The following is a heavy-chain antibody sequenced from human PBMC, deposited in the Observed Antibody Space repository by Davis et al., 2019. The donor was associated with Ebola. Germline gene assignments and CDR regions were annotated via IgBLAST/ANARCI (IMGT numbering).Heavy chain of an antibody. D-gene: IGHD2-8*01. V-gene: IGHV3-11*01. CDR1: GFTFSDYY. CDR3: ARDAETSMVYHWFDP. J-gene: IGHJ5*02. Sequence: PGGSLRLSCAASGFTFSDYYMSWIRQAPGKGLEWVSYISSSGSTIYYADSVKGRFTISRDNAKNSLYLQMNSLRAEDTAVYYCARDAETSMVYHWFDPWGQGTLVTVSS. CDR2: ISSSGSTI.